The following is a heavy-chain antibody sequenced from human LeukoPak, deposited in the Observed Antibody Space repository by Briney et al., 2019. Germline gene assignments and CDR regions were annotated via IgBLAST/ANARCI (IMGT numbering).Heavy chain of an antibody. CDR2: IYYSGST. V-gene: IGHV4-31*03. D-gene: IGHD2-21*02. J-gene: IGHJ4*02. Sequence: PSQTLSLTCTVSGGSISSGGYYWSWIRQHPGKGLEWIGYIYYSGSTYYNPSLKSRVTISVDTSKNQFSLKLSSVTAADTAVYYCAATTVVTAILVYWGQGTLVTVSS. CDR3: AATTVVTAILVY. CDR1: GGSISSGGYY.